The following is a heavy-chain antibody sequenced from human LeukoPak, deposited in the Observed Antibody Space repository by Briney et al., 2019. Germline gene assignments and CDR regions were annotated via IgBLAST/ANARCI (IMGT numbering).Heavy chain of an antibody. CDR3: ARESLLWFGELWGGFDP. CDR1: GFTFSSYS. Sequence: PGGSLRLSCAASGFTFSSYSMSWVRQTPGKGLEWVANIKQDGSEKYYVDSVKGRFTISRDNAKNSLYLQMNSLTAEDTAVYYCARESLLWFGELWGGFDPWGQGTLVTVSS. V-gene: IGHV3-7*03. J-gene: IGHJ5*02. CDR2: IKQDGSEK. D-gene: IGHD3-10*01.